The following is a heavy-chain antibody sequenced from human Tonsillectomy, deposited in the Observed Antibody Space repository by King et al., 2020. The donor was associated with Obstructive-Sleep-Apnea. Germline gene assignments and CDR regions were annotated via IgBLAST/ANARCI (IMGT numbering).Heavy chain of an antibody. CDR3: ARGPGTYGDYSFDY. Sequence: QLQESGPGLVKPSETLSLTCTVSSGSISSYYWSWVRQPPGKGLEWIGYIYYSGSTNYNPSLKSRVTISVDTSKNQFSLKLSSVTAADTAVYYCARGPGTYGDYSFDYWGQGTLVTVSS. CDR2: IYYSGST. D-gene: IGHD4-17*01. V-gene: IGHV4-59*01. CDR1: SGSISSYY. J-gene: IGHJ4*02.